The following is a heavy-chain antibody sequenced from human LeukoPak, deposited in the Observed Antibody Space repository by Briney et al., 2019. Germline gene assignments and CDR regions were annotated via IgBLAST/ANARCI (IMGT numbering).Heavy chain of an antibody. CDR3: AKDLLVVPAAMTYYYYYGMDV. V-gene: IGHV3-23*01. Sequence: GGSLRLSCAASGFTFSSCAMSWVRQAPGKGLEWVSAISGSGGSTYYADSVKGRFTISRDNSKNTLYLQMNSLRAEDTAVYYCAKDLLVVPAAMTYYYYYGMDVWGQGTTVTVSS. D-gene: IGHD2-2*01. CDR2: ISGSGGST. CDR1: GFTFSSCA. J-gene: IGHJ6*02.